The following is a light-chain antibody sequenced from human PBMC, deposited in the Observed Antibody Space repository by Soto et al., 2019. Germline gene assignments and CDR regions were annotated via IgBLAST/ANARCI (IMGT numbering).Light chain of an antibody. CDR3: QQYGSSPRT. Sequence: EIVLTQSPGTLSLSPGERATLSCRASQSVSSIFLAWYQHKPGQAPRLLIYGASTRATGIPDRFSGSGSGTAFIRTISRLEPEDFAVYYCQQYGSSPRTFGHGTRVEIK. CDR1: QSVSSIF. CDR2: GAS. J-gene: IGKJ1*01. V-gene: IGKV3-20*01.